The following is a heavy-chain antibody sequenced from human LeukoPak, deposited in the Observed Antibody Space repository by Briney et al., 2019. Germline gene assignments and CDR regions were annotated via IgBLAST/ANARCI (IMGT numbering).Heavy chain of an antibody. Sequence: GSLRLSCAASGFIFNNYGLIWVRQAPGKGLEWVSAISNDGGGTQYADFVEGRFTISRDNSKNTLFLQMSSLRAEDTALYYCAKGSSGYFADLWGQGTLATVSS. V-gene: IGHV3-23*01. CDR3: AKGSSGYFADL. J-gene: IGHJ5*02. D-gene: IGHD3-22*01. CDR2: ISNDGGGT. CDR1: GFIFNNYG.